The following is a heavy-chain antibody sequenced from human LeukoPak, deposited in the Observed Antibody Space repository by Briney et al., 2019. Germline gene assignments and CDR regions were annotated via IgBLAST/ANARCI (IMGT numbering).Heavy chain of an antibody. CDR3: ARVSGARWIQLWPKQGWFDP. CDR1: GGSFSGYY. J-gene: IGHJ5*02. CDR2: INHSGST. Sequence: SETLSLTCAVYGGSFSGYYWSWIRQPPGKGLEWIGEINHSGSTNYNPSLKSRVTISVDTSKNQFSLKLSSVTAADTAMYYCARVSGARWIQLWPKQGWFDPWGQGTLVTVSS. V-gene: IGHV4-34*01. D-gene: IGHD5-18*01.